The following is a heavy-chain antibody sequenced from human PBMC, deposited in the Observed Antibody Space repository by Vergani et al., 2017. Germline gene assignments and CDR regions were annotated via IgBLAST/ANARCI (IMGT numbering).Heavy chain of an antibody. CDR2: IKQDGSEK. D-gene: IGHD5-24*01. CDR1: GFTFSSYW. J-gene: IGHJ3*02. Sequence: EVQLVESGGGLVQPGGSLTLSCAASGFTFSSYWMSWVRQAPGKGLEWVANIKQDGSEKYYVDSVKGRFTISRDNAKNSLYLQMNSLRAEDTAVYYCARDGEGWLQYDDAFDIWGQGTMVTVSS. V-gene: IGHV3-7*01. CDR3: ARDGEGWLQYDDAFDI.